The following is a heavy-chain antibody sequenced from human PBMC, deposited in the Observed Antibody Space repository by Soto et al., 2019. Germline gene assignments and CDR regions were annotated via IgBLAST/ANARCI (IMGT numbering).Heavy chain of an antibody. CDR1: GYTFTSYG. Sequence: ASVKVSCKASGYTFTSYGISWVRQAPGQGLEGMGWISAYNGNTNYAQKLQGRVTMTTDTSTSTAYMELRSLRSDDTAVYYCARDHYYFWSGPSYYYYGMDVWGQGTTVTVSS. CDR2: ISAYNGNT. D-gene: IGHD3-3*01. V-gene: IGHV1-18*01. CDR3: ARDHYYFWSGPSYYYYGMDV. J-gene: IGHJ6*02.